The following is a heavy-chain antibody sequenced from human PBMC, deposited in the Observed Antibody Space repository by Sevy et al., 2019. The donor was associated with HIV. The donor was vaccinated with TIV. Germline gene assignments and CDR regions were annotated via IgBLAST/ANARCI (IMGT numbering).Heavy chain of an antibody. Sequence: GGSLRLSCAASGFTFSKYSMSWVRQPPGKGLEWVSTLSFGCGERNYADSVKGRFTISRENSKSSVYLQMNNLRPEDTAVYYCAREGCTKPHDYWGQGTLVTVSS. CDR3: AREGCTKPHDY. D-gene: IGHD2-8*01. CDR2: LSFGCGER. J-gene: IGHJ4*02. CDR1: GFTFSKYS. V-gene: IGHV3-23*01.